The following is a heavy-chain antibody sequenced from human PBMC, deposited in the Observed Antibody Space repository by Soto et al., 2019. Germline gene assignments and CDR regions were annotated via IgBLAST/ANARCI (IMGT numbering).Heavy chain of an antibody. Sequence: LRLSCVASGLTFSNAWMSWVRQAPGKGLEWVGRIKNKIDGETTEYAAPVKGRFTISRDDSKDTLYLQMDSLKTEDTAVYYCTTDDVDYYGMDVWGQGTTVTVSS. CDR1: GLTFSNAW. CDR3: TTDDVDYYGMDV. CDR2: IKNKIDGETT. V-gene: IGHV3-15*01. J-gene: IGHJ6*02.